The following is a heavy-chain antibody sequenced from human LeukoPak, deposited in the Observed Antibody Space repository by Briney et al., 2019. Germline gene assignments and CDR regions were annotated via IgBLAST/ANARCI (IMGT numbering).Heavy chain of an antibody. D-gene: IGHD3-3*01. J-gene: IGHJ5*02. V-gene: IGHV4-34*01. CDR3: ARGLGHNGSGPRGTNWFAP. CDR1: GGSFSGYY. CDR2: INHSGST. Sequence: SETLSLTCAVYGGSFSGYYWSWISQPPGKGLEWIGEINHSGSTNYNPSLKSRVPRSVDTSKNQFSLKLSSVTAAATAVYYCARGLGHNGSGPRGTNWFAPWGQGTLVTVSS.